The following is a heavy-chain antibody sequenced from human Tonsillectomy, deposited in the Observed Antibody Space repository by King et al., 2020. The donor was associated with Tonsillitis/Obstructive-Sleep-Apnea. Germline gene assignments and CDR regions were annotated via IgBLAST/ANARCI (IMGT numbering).Heavy chain of an antibody. V-gene: IGHV3-33*01. CDR2: IWFDGTNK. Sequence: VQLVESGGGVVQPGRSLRLSCAASGFTFSSYGMHWVRQAPGKGLEWVAVIWFDGTNKYYADSVKGRFTISRDNSKNTLYLQMNSLRAEDTAVYYCPRERYYYASSGQRTWFDPWGQGTLVTVSS. CDR3: PRERYYYASSGQRTWFDP. D-gene: IGHD3-22*01. J-gene: IGHJ5*02. CDR1: GFTFSSYG.